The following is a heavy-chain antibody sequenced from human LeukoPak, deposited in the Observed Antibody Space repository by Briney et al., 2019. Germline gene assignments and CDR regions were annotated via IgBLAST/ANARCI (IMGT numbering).Heavy chain of an antibody. D-gene: IGHD2-21*02. Sequence: GGSLRLSCAASGFTFDDYGMSWVRQAPGKGLEWVSGINWNGGSTGYADSVKGRFTISRDNAKNSLYLQINSLRAEDTALYYCARIGDPGIYYYYMDVWGKGTTVTVSS. CDR1: GFTFDDYG. J-gene: IGHJ6*03. CDR2: INWNGGST. V-gene: IGHV3-20*04. CDR3: ARIGDPGIYYYYMDV.